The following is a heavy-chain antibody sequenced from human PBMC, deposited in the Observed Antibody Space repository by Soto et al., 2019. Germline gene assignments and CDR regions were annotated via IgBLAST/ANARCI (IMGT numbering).Heavy chain of an antibody. CDR2: INHSGST. CDR3: ASVSTAKNPYDY. Sequence: SETLSLTCAVYGGSFSGYYWSWIRQPPGKGLEWIGEINHSGSTNYNPSLKSRVTISVDTSKNQFSLKLSSVTAADTAVYYCASVSTAKNPYDYWGQGALVTVPQ. J-gene: IGHJ4*02. D-gene: IGHD2-21*02. CDR1: GGSFSGYY. V-gene: IGHV4-34*01.